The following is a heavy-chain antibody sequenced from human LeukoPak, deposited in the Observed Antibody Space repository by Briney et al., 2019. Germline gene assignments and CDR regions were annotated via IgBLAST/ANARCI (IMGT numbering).Heavy chain of an antibody. CDR3: ARPRRKAYYYDAFDI. CDR2: IYYSGST. J-gene: IGHJ3*02. Sequence: PSETLSLTCTVSGGSITNNNYYWDWIRQPPGKGLEWIGYIYYSGSTNYNPSLKSRVTISVDTSKNQFSLKLSSVTAADTAVYYCARPRRKAYYYDAFDIWGQGTMVTVSS. CDR1: GGSITNNNYY. V-gene: IGHV4-61*05. D-gene: IGHD3-10*01.